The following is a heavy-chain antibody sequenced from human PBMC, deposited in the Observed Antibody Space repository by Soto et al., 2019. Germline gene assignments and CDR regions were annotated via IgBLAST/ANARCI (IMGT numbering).Heavy chain of an antibody. CDR1: GFTFSSYW. Sequence: VQLVESGGGLVQPGGSLRLSCAASGFTFSSYWMHWVRQTPGKGLVWVSRISTDGDITTYADSVKGRFTISRDNAKNTVYLQMNSLRAEDTAVYYCARVLSASWDWFDPWGQGTLVTVSS. J-gene: IGHJ5*02. V-gene: IGHV3-74*01. CDR2: ISTDGDIT. D-gene: IGHD2-2*01. CDR3: ARVLSASWDWFDP.